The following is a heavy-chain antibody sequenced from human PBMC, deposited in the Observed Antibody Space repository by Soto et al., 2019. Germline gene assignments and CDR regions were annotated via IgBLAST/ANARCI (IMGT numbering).Heavy chain of an antibody. CDR1: GYTLTELS. CDR2: FDPEDGET. D-gene: IGHD4-17*01. Sequence: ASVKVSCKVSGYTLTELSMHWVRQAPGKGLEWMGGFDPEDGETIYAQKFQGRVTMTEDTSTDTAYMELSSLRSEDTAVYYCARGIKYGVYSRWFDPRGQRTPVTVSS. J-gene: IGHJ5*02. CDR3: ARGIKYGVYSRWFDP. V-gene: IGHV1-24*01.